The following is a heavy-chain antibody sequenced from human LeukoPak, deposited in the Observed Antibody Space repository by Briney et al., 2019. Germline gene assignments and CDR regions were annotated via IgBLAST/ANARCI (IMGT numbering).Heavy chain of an antibody. Sequence: PGGSLRLSCAASGFTFSSNYMSWARQAPGKGLEWVSVIYSGGSTYYADCVKGRFTISRDNSKNTQYLQMNSLRAEDTAVYYCARGVPAVAGKVFGNYFDYWGQGTLVSVSS. V-gene: IGHV3-66*01. CDR1: GFTFSSNY. D-gene: IGHD6-19*01. CDR3: ARGVPAVAGKVFGNYFDY. J-gene: IGHJ4*02. CDR2: IYSGGST.